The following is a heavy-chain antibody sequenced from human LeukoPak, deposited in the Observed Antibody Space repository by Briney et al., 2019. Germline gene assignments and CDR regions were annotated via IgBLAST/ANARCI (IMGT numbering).Heavy chain of an antibody. V-gene: IGHV3-30*18. CDR1: GFTFSDYG. D-gene: IGHD2-2*01. CDR2: ISYDGNSE. CDR3: EKGRSTSSHAP. J-gene: IGHJ5*02. Sequence: PGGSLRLSCAASGFTFSDYGMHWVRQAPGKGLEWVAVISYDGNSEYYADSVKGRFSISRDNSKDTLYLQMNSLRPEDTAVYYCEKGRSTSSHAPGGQGPLATVSS.